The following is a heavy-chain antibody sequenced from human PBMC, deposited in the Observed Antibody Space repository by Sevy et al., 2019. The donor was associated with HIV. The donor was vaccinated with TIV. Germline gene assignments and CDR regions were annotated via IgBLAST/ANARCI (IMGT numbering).Heavy chain of an antibody. CDR2: IGVNNGKT. Sequence: ASVKVSCKASGYNFNTYGITWVLQAPGQGLEWMGWIGVNNGKTNYAARLQARISMTADTSTSTVYMELRTLTSDDTAIYFCARDSYYYDMHSSYRPPDYWGQGTLVTVSS. CDR1: GYNFNTYG. J-gene: IGHJ4*02. D-gene: IGHD3-22*01. V-gene: IGHV1-18*01. CDR3: ARDSYYYDMHSSYRPPDY.